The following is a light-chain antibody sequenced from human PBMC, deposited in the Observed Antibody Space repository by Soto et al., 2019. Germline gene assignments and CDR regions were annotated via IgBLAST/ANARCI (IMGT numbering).Light chain of an antibody. V-gene: IGKV3-15*01. CDR2: DAS. CDR1: QSVNNN. Sequence: EVVVTQSPATLCVSSGERGTLSFRASQSVNNNLAWYQQKPGQAPRLLIYDASTRATGIPARFSGSGSGTEVTLTISILQSEDFAVEDCQQYSNAPWTFGQGTKVDIK. J-gene: IGKJ1*01. CDR3: QQYSNAPWT.